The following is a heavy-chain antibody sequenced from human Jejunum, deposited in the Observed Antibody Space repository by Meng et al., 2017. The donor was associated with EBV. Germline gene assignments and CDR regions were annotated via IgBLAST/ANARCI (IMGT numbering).Heavy chain of an antibody. CDR3: ARYGSGYFPALWY. J-gene: IGHJ4*02. CDR1: GDSISSSNW. D-gene: IGHD3-3*01. V-gene: IGHV4-4*02. Sequence: QVQPQESGPGLVKPSGTLSLTCAGSGDSISSSNWWSWVRQPPGKGLEWIGEIYHSGSTNYNPSLKSRVTISVDKSKNQFSLKLSSVTAADTAVYYCARYGSGYFPALWYWGQGTLVTVSS. CDR2: IYHSGST.